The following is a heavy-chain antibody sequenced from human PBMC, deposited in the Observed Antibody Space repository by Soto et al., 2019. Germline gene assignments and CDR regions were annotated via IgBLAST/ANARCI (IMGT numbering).Heavy chain of an antibody. CDR2: INYDGYS. V-gene: IGHV4-59*08. J-gene: IGHJ6*02. CDR3: ARHGFGPLHGLVDV. CDR1: GGSITNYY. D-gene: IGHD3-10*01. Sequence: QVQLQESGPGLVKPSETLSLTCTVSGGSITNYYCSWFRQPPGKELEWIGYINYDGYSAYNLSLKRRVTLSTDASKTQFSLMLESVTATDTAVYYCARHGFGPLHGLVDVWGPGTTVIVSS.